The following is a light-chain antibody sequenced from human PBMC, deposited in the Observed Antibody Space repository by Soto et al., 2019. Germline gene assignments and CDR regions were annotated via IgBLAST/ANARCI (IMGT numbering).Light chain of an antibody. CDR1: ENVYNS. J-gene: IGKJ1*01. CDR2: DAS. CDR3: QQRNDWPRT. Sequence: ELVLTQSTATLSLSTRERATLSCRASENVYNSLAWYQQIPGHPTRLLIYDASTRAAGVPARFSGSGSGTKFTLTISSLEPEAVAVYYCQQRNDWPRTFGQGTKVEIK. V-gene: IGKV3-11*01.